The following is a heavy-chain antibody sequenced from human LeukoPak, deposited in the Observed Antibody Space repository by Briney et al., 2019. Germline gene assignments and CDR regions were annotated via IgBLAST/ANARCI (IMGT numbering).Heavy chain of an antibody. CDR2: INPNSGGT. Sequence: GASVKVSCKASGYTFTGYYVHWVRQAPGQGLEWMGRINPNSGGTNYAQKFQGRVTMTRDTSISTAYMELSRLRSDDTAVYYCARARGYYDILTGYYRHYYYYMDVWGKGTTVTVSS. J-gene: IGHJ6*03. V-gene: IGHV1-2*06. CDR3: ARARGYYDILTGYYRHYYYYMDV. D-gene: IGHD3-9*01. CDR1: GYTFTGYY.